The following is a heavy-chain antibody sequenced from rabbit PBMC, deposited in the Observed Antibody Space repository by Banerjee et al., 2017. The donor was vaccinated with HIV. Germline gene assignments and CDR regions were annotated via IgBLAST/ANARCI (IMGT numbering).Heavy chain of an antibody. D-gene: IGHD6-1*01. J-gene: IGHJ6*01. CDR3: ARGPDDTVHGYTL. CDR1: GFSLSSSYY. Sequence: QQQLEESGGGLVKPGGTLTLTCKASGFSLSSSYYMCWVRQAPGKGLEWIVCIDGGGSGSPYGGMCDKARFTPSKSRSPTVTLQMPRLTAAAMAAYFRARGPDDTVHGYTLWAPGTLATAS. CDR2: IDGGGSGSP. V-gene: IGHV1S45*01.